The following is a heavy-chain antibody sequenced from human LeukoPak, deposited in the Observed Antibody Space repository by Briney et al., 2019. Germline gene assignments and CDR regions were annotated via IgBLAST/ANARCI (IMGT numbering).Heavy chain of an antibody. J-gene: IGHJ4*02. Sequence: GGSLRLSCAASGFTFSSYGMHWVRQAPGKGLEWVAVKWYDGSNKYYADSVKGRFTISRDNSKNTLYLQMNSLRAEDTAVYYCARHPTLWFGESQHPEYYFDYWGQGTLVTVSS. D-gene: IGHD3-10*01. CDR2: KWYDGSNK. CDR3: ARHPTLWFGESQHPEYYFDY. CDR1: GFTFSSYG. V-gene: IGHV3-33*01.